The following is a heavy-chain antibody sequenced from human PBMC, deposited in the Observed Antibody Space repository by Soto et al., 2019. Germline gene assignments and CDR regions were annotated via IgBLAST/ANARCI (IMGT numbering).Heavy chain of an antibody. CDR2: IAYSGDT. D-gene: IGHD3-9*01. CDR3: ARDFERSAIGP. CDR1: GAYISGADSY. Sequence: QVHLQQSGPGLVKASETLSLSCVVSGAYISGADSYWFWIRKPPGKGLEWIGYIAYSGDTYYNPSLRRRVTNSAGSSENKFSLTLKSVTAADTAVYFCARDFERSAIGPWGQGTSVTVSS. J-gene: IGHJ5*02. V-gene: IGHV4-31*11.